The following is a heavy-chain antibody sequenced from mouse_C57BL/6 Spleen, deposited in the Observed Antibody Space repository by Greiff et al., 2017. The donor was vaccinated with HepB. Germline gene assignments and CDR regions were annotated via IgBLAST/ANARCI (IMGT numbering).Heavy chain of an antibody. V-gene: IGHV1-36*01. CDR3: ARYYGSSWSYFDV. D-gene: IGHD1-1*01. CDR1: GFTFTDYY. CDR2: VYPYNGGT. Sequence: VQLKQSGPVLVKPGPSVKISCKASGFTFTDYYMHWVKQSHGKSLEWIGLVYPYNGGTSYNQKFKGKATLTVDTSSSTAYMELNSLTSEDSAVYYCARYYGSSWSYFDVWGTGTTVTVSS. J-gene: IGHJ1*03.